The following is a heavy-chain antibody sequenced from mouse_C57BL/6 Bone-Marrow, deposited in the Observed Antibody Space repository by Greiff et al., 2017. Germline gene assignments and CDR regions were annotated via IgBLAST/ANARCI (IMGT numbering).Heavy chain of an antibody. D-gene: IGHD1-1*01. CDR2: IDPSDSET. CDR3: ARSYYCWYFDV. V-gene: IGHV1-52*01. J-gene: IGHJ1*03. Sequence: QVHVKQPGAELVRPGSSVKLSCKASGYTFTSYWMHWVKQRPIQGLEWIGNIDPSDSETHYNQKFKDKATLTVDKSSSTAYMQLSSLTSEDSAVYYCARSYYCWYFDVWGTGTTVTVSS. CDR1: GYTFTSYW.